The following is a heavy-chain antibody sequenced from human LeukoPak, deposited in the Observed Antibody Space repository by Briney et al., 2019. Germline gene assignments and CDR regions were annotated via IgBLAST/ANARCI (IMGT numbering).Heavy chain of an antibody. CDR2: INPNSGGT. V-gene: IGHV1-2*02. CDR3: ARGADSSSLSSARFRFDP. D-gene: IGHD6-13*01. CDR1: GYTFTGYY. Sequence: ASVKVSCKASGYTFTGYYMHWVRQAPEQGLEWMGWINPNSGGTNYAQKFQGRVTMTRDTSISTAYMELSRLRSDDTAVYYCARGADSSSLSSARFRFDPWGQGTLVTVSS. J-gene: IGHJ5*02.